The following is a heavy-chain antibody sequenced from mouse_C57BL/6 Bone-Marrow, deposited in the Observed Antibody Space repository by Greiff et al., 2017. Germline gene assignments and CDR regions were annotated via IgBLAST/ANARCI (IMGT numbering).Heavy chain of an antibody. CDR1: GYTFTSYG. CDR2: IYPRSGNT. V-gene: IGHV1-81*01. J-gene: IGHJ4*01. Sequence: QVQLQQSGAELARPGASVKLSCKASGYTFTSYGISWVKQRTGQGLEWIGEIYPRSGNTYYNEKFKGKATLTADKSSSTAYMELRSLTSEDSAVYFCARRDGNIHYAMDYWGQGTSVTVSS. CDR3: ARRDGNIHYAMDY. D-gene: IGHD2-1*01.